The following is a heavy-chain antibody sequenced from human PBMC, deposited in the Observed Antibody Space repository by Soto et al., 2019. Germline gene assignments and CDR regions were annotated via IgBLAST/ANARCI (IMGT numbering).Heavy chain of an antibody. CDR1: GGSICSSSYY. V-gene: IGHV4-39*01. Sequence: SPETLSLTYTVSGGSICSSSYYWCWIRQPPGKGLEWIGSIYYSGSTYYNPSLKSRVTISVDTSKNQFSLKLSSVTAADTAVYYCARLWSSSWLYYYGMDVWGQGTTVT. D-gene: IGHD6-13*01. CDR3: ARLWSSSWLYYYGMDV. J-gene: IGHJ6*02. CDR2: IYYSGST.